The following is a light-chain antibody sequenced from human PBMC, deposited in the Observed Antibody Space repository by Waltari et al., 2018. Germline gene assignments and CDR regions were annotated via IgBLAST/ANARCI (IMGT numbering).Light chain of an antibody. Sequence: QSALTQPASVSGSPGQSITISCTGTSSDVGGYNYVSWYQPHPGKAPKLSIYEVSNRPSGVSNRVSGSKSGNTASLTISGGQAEEEADYYCSSYTSSSTVVFGGGTKLTGL. CDR2: EVS. V-gene: IGLV2-14*01. CDR1: SSDVGGYNY. CDR3: SSYTSSSTVV. J-gene: IGLJ2*01.